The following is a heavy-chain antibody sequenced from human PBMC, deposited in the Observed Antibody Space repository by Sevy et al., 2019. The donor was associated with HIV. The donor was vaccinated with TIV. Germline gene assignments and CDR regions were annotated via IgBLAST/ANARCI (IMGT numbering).Heavy chain of an antibody. J-gene: IGHJ5*02. CDR2: IYSGGST. CDR1: GFTVSSSY. Sequence: GGSLRLSCAASGFTVSSSYMTWVRQPPGKALEWVSVIYSGGSTYYADSVKGRFTISRDNSKNTLYLQMNNLRADDTAVYYCARGRGVFGAVAINWFDPWGQGALVTVSS. V-gene: IGHV3-53*01. CDR3: ARGRGVFGAVAINWFDP. D-gene: IGHD3-3*01.